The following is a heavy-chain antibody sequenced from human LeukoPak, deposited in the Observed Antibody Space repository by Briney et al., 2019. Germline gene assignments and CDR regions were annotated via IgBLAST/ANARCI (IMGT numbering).Heavy chain of an antibody. Sequence: PGGSLRLSCAASGFAFTSYGMSWVRQAPGKGLEWVSTIDNVGRNTHYADSVKGRFTISRDNAKNSLYLPMKSLSAEDTAVYYCARVATLNSGHPPDYWGQGTLVTVSS. CDR3: ARVATLNSGHPPDY. J-gene: IGHJ4*02. CDR2: IDNVGRNT. CDR1: GFAFTSYG. V-gene: IGHV3-21*01. D-gene: IGHD5-12*01.